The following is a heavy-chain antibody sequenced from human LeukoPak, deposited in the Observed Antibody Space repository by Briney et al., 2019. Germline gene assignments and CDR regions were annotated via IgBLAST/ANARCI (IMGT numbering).Heavy chain of an antibody. D-gene: IGHD3-10*01. J-gene: IGHJ4*02. CDR3: AREGDGVRGVSGGFDY. CDR2: IYSGGST. V-gene: IGHV3-53*01. CDR1: GFIFSNYW. Sequence: GGSLRLSCAASGFIFSNYWMSWVRQAPGKGLEWVSVIYSGGSTYYADSVKGRFTISRDNSKNTLYLQMNSLRAEDTAVYYCAREGDGVRGVSGGFDYWGQGTLVTVSS.